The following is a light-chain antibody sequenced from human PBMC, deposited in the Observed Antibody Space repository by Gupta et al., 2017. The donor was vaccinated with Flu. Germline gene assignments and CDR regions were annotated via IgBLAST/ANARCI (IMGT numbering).Light chain of an antibody. J-gene: IGLJ3*02. Sequence: LTTISCTRTCSEVGSYNIVYWYQQHPGNALKLLVDEVRNRAAGVSVCFSGSKSCNTASLTIFGPEAEDDADYYSCADAGSSIWMFGGGTKLTVL. V-gene: IGLV2-23*02. CDR1: CSEVGSYNI. CDR3: CADAGSSIWM. CDR2: EVR.